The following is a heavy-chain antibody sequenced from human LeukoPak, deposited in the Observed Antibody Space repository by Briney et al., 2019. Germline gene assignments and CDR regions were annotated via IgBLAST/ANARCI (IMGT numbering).Heavy chain of an antibody. CDR3: AARYDFWSGPDFDY. CDR2: IVVRSGNT. Sequence: ASQKISCKASGVTFTRSAMQWVRHTRGQRLERRGWIVVRSGNTQSAQKFQERVTMTRAMSTSTAYMELSSLRSEDTAVYYCAARYDFWSGPDFDYWGQGTLVTVSS. V-gene: IGHV1-58*02. CDR1: GVTFTRSA. J-gene: IGHJ4*02. D-gene: IGHD3-3*01.